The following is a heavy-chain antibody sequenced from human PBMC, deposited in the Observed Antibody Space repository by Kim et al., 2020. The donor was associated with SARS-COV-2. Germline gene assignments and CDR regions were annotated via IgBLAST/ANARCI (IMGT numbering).Heavy chain of an antibody. CDR3: ARGAPQNNSRSDFWSGYFGVQDAFDI. J-gene: IGHJ3*02. D-gene: IGHD3-3*01. Sequence: SETLSLTCTVSGGSISSYYWSWIRQPAGKGLEWIGRIYTSGSTNYNPSLKSRVTMSVDTSKNQFSLKLSSVTAADTAVYYCARGAPQNNSRSDFWSGYFGVQDAFDIWGQGTMVTVSS. CDR2: IYTSGST. CDR1: GGSISSYY. V-gene: IGHV4-4*07.